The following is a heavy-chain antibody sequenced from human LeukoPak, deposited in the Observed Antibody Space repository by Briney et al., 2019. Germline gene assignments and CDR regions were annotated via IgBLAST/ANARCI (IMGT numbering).Heavy chain of an antibody. J-gene: IGHJ4*02. CDR1: GFTFSSEA. CDR2: ISGSGGST. Sequence: GGSLRLSCAVSGFTFSSEAMGWVRQLPGGGLEWVSAISGSGGSTYYADSVKGRFTISRDNSKNTLYLQMNSLRAEDTAVYYCAKEGTYDFWSGYSDYFDYWGQGTLVTVSS. D-gene: IGHD3-3*01. V-gene: IGHV3-23*01. CDR3: AKEGTYDFWSGYSDYFDY.